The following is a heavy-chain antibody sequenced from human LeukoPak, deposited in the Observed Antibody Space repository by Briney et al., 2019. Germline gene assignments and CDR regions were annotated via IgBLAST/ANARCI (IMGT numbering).Heavy chain of an antibody. Sequence: PGGSLRLSCAASGFTFSSSAMSWVRQAPGKGLEWVSSISGSGGSTYYADSVKGRFTISRDNAKKSLYLQMNSLRAEDTAVYYCARGPYDYVWGSYRRDYFDYWGQGTLVTVSS. CDR1: GFTFSSSA. J-gene: IGHJ4*02. V-gene: IGHV3-23*01. D-gene: IGHD3-16*02. CDR3: ARGPYDYVWGSYRRDYFDY. CDR2: ISGSGGST.